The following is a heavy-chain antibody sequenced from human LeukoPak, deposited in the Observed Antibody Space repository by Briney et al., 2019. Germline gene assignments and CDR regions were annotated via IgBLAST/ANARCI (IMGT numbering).Heavy chain of an antibody. CDR3: AREYSSSWPYYYYGMDV. J-gene: IGHJ6*04. D-gene: IGHD6-13*01. Sequence: GGSLRLSCAASGFTFSSYAMSWVRQAPGKGLEWVSSISSSSSYIYYADSVKGRFTISRDNAKNSLYLQMNSLRAEDTAVYYCAREYSSSWPYYYYGMDVWGKGTTVTVSS. CDR1: GFTFSSYA. V-gene: IGHV3-21*01. CDR2: ISSSSSYI.